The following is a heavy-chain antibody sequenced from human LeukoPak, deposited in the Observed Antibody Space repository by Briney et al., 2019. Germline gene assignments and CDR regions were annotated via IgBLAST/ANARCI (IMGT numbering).Heavy chain of an antibody. D-gene: IGHD2-21*01. V-gene: IGHV3-30*18. CDR3: AKDFVVVALHLNPLGY. CDR2: ISYDGSNK. J-gene: IGHJ4*02. Sequence: GGSLRLSCAASGFTFSSYGMHWARQAPGKGLEWVAVISYDGSNKYYADSVKGRFTISRDNSKNTLYLQMNSLRAEDTAVYYCAKDFVVVALHLNPLGYWGQGTLVTVSS. CDR1: GFTFSSYG.